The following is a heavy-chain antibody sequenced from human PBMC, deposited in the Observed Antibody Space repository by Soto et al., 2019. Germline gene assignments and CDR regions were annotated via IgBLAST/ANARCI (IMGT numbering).Heavy chain of an antibody. J-gene: IGHJ6*02. CDR2: IFYSGST. D-gene: IGHD2-15*01. Sequence: SETLSLTCTVSTGSISSGDNYWSWIRQPPGKGLEWIGYIFYSGSTNYNPSLKSRVSISVDTSKNQFSLKLGSVTAADTAVYFCARVGCSGGSCYNSDYYLMDVWGQGTTVTVS. V-gene: IGHV4-30-4*01. CDR3: ARVGCSGGSCYNSDYYLMDV. CDR1: TGSISSGDNY.